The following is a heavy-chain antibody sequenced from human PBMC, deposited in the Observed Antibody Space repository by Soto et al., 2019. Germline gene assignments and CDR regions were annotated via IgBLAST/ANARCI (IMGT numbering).Heavy chain of an antibody. J-gene: IGHJ4*02. CDR3: TNSNWSSEY. D-gene: IGHD7-27*01. Sequence: PSETLSLTCTVSGGSINNHYWSWIRQPPGKGLEWIGYIYYTGSTNYNPSIKSRVTTSVDTSKSQFSLNMTSLTAADTAKYYSTNSNWSSEYGGQGTLAPVSS. CDR1: GGSINNHY. CDR2: IYYTGST. V-gene: IGHV4-59*11.